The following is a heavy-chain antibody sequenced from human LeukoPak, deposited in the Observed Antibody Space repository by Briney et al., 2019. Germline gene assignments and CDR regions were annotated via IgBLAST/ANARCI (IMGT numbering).Heavy chain of an antibody. J-gene: IGHJ3*02. V-gene: IGHV4-31*03. CDR3: ARDYYDSSAMSGAFDI. D-gene: IGHD3-22*01. Sequence: SQTLSLTCTVSGGSISSGGYYWSWIRQHPGKGLEWIGYSYYSGSTYYNPSLKSRVTISVDTSKNQFSLKPSSVTAADTAVYYCARDYYDSSAMSGAFDIWGQGTMVTVSS. CDR1: GGSISSGGYY. CDR2: SYYSGST.